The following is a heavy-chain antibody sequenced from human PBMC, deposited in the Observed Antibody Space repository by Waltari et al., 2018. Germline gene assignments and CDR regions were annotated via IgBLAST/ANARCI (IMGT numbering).Heavy chain of an antibody. CDR3: ARLHWYWYFDL. V-gene: IGHV4-38-2*01. D-gene: IGHD1-1*01. J-gene: IGHJ2*01. CDR1: GYSISSGYY. CDR2: IYHSGST. Sequence: QVQLQESGPGLVKPSETLSLTCAVSGYSISSGYYWGWIRQPPGKGLEWIGSIYHSGSTYYNPSLKSRVTISVDTSKNQFSLKLSSVTAVDTAVYYCARLHWYWYFDLWGRGTLVTVSS.